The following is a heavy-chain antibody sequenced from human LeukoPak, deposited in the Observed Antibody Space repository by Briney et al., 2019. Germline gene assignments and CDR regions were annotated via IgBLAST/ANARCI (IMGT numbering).Heavy chain of an antibody. Sequence: SETLLLTCTVSGGSISSSSYYWGWIRQPPGKGLEWIGSIYYSGSTYYNPSLKSRVTISVDTSKNQFSLKLSSVTAADTAVYYCARHYYDSSGYYSDAFDIWGQGTMVTVSS. CDR2: IYYSGST. CDR3: ARHYYDSSGYYSDAFDI. D-gene: IGHD3-22*01. V-gene: IGHV4-39*01. J-gene: IGHJ3*02. CDR1: GGSISSSSYY.